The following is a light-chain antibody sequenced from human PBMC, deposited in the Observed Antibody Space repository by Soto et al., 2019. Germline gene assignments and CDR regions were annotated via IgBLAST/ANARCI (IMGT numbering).Light chain of an antibody. CDR1: PGISSF. Sequence: DIQLTQSPSILSASVGDRVTITCRASPGISSFLAWYWQKPGKAPELLLFSASTLVTGVPSRFSGSGSETDFTLTISSLQPEDSATYYCQQLNSYPYTFGPGTKVTLK. J-gene: IGKJ3*01. CDR2: SAS. CDR3: QQLNSYPYT. V-gene: IGKV1-9*01.